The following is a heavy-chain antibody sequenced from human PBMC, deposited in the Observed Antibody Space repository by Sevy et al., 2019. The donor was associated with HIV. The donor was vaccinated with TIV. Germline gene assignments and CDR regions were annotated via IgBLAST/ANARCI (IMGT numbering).Heavy chain of an antibody. D-gene: IGHD3-22*01. CDR2: FDPEDGKT. Sequence: ASVKVSCKVSGYTLTKLSMHWVRQAPGKGLEWKGTFDPEDGKTSYAQKFQGRVTMTEDTSIDTAYMELSSLRSEDTAVFYCAITKDYYDNSGYPFDYWGQGTLVTVSS. V-gene: IGHV1-24*01. CDR3: AITKDYYDNSGYPFDY. J-gene: IGHJ4*02. CDR1: GYTLTKLS.